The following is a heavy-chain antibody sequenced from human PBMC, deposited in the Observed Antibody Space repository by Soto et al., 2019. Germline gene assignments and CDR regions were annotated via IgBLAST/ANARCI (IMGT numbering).Heavy chain of an antibody. J-gene: IGHJ4*02. Sequence: QVQLVQSGAEVKKPGASVKVSCKASGDTFTDYYIHWVRQAPGQGLEWMGTVNPSGGHTTYAQHFLGRMTITRDTSTSTLDMELTSLTSEDTAVYYCARGGNVVVVTAALDCWGQGTLVTVSS. CDR1: GDTFTDYY. CDR2: VNPSGGHT. D-gene: IGHD2-21*02. CDR3: ARGGNVVVVTAALDC. V-gene: IGHV1-46*01.